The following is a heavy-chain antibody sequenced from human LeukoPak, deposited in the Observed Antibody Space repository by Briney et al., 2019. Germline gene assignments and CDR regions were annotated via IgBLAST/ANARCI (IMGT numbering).Heavy chain of an antibody. D-gene: IGHD1-26*01. CDR1: GGTFSSYA. CDR3: ARDRTVGATGGIDY. V-gene: IGHV1-69*05. CDR2: IIPIFGTA. Sequence: SVKVSCKASGGTFSSYAISWVRQAPGQGLEWMGGIIPIFGTANYAQKFQGRVTITTDESTSTAYMELSSLRSEDTAVYYYARDRTVGATGGIDYWGQGTLVTVSS. J-gene: IGHJ4*02.